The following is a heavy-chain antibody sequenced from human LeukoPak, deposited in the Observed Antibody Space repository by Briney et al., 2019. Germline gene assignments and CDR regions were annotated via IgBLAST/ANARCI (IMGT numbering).Heavy chain of an antibody. V-gene: IGHV3-9*01. J-gene: IGHJ6*02. CDR1: GFTFEDYV. CDR2: ISWNSGSI. CDR3: ARGSSGYLFYYYYGMDV. D-gene: IGHD3-22*01. Sequence: GGSLRLSCAASGFTFEDYVMHWVRQAPGKGLEWVSGISWNSGSIGYADSVKGRFTISRDNAKNSLYLQMNSLRAEDTALYYCARGSSGYLFYYYYGMDVWGQGTTVTVSS.